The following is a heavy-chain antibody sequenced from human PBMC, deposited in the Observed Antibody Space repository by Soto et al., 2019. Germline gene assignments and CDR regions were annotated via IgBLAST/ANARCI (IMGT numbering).Heavy chain of an antibody. D-gene: IGHD5-12*01. CDR3: TTDWPPTNPGRYYYYYYMDV. V-gene: IGHV3-15*01. J-gene: IGHJ6*03. Sequence: EVQLVESGGGLVKPGGSLRLSCAASGFTFSNAWISWVRQAPGKGLEWVGRIKSKTDDGTTDYAAPVKGRFTISRDDSKNTLYLQMNSLKTEDTAVYYCTTDWPPTNPGRYYYYYYMDVWGKGTTVTVSS. CDR1: GFTFSNAW. CDR2: IKSKTDDGTT.